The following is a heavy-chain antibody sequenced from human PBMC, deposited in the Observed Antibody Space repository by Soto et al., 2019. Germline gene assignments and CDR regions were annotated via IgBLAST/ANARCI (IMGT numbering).Heavy chain of an antibody. Sequence: GGSLRLSCAASGFTFSSYGMHWVRQTPGKGLEWVAVISYDGSNKYYADSVKGRFTISRDNSKNTLYLQMNSLRAEDTAVYYCAKEAAIAADWFDPWGQGTLVTVSS. J-gene: IGHJ5*02. CDR2: ISYDGSNK. CDR3: AKEAAIAADWFDP. CDR1: GFTFSSYG. V-gene: IGHV3-30*18. D-gene: IGHD6-13*01.